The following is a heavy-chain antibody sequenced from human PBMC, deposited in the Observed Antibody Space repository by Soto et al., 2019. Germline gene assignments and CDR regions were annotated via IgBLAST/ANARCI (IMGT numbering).Heavy chain of an antibody. D-gene: IGHD4-17*01. Sequence: EVQLLESGGGLVQPGGSLRLSCAASGFTFSSYWMSWVRQAPGKGLEWVANIKQDGSEKYYVDSVKGRFTISRDNAKNSLYLQMNSLRAEDTAVYYCAREYGDYDGGMDVWGQGTTVTVSS. V-gene: IGHV3-7*03. CDR1: GFTFSSYW. CDR2: IKQDGSEK. J-gene: IGHJ6*02. CDR3: AREYGDYDGGMDV.